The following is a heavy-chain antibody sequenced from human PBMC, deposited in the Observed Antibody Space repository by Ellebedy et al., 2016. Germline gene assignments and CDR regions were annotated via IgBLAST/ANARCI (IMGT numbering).Heavy chain of an antibody. V-gene: IGHV3-23*01. D-gene: IGHD2-2*01. CDR2: ISGSGGST. Sequence: GESLKISXAASGFTFSSYAMSWVRQAPGKGLEWVSAISGSGGSTYYADSVKGRFTISRDNSKNTLYLQMNSLRAEDTAVYYCAKQDVVVVPAAQPMKSELDYWGQGTLVAVSS. CDR1: GFTFSSYA. J-gene: IGHJ4*02. CDR3: AKQDVVVVPAAQPMKSELDY.